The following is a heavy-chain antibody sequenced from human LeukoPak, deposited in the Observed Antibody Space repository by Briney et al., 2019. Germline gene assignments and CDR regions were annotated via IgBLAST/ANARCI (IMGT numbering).Heavy chain of an antibody. CDR1: GYTFTGYY. CDR2: INPNSGGT. CDR3: ARAWFDHCYGSGCALGH. D-gene: IGHD3-10*01. J-gene: IGHJ4*02. Sequence: APMRVSCKASGYTFTGYYIHWLRQAPGQGLEWMEFINPNSGGTNYAQKFQGRVTMTTDTSTSTAYMELRSLRSDDTAVYYCARAWFDHCYGSGCALGHWGQGTLVTPSS. V-gene: IGHV1-2*02.